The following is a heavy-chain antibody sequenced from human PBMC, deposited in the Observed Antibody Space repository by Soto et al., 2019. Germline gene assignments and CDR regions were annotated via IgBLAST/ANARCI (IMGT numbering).Heavy chain of an antibody. D-gene: IGHD2-8*01. Sequence: GGSLRLSCAASGFTFSSYAMSWVRQAPGKGLEWVSAISGSGGSTYYADSVKGRFTISRDNSKNTLYLQMNSLRAEDTAVYYCAKGSYCTNGVCYKNYYYYMDVWGKGTTVTVSS. CDR2: ISGSGGST. CDR3: AKGSYCTNGVCYKNYYYYMDV. V-gene: IGHV3-23*01. CDR1: GFTFSSYA. J-gene: IGHJ6*03.